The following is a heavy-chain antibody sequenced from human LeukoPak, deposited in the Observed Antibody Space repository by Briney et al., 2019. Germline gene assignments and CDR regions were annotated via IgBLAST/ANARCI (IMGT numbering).Heavy chain of an antibody. D-gene: IGHD3-3*01. CDR2: ISYDGSNK. Sequence: GGSLRVSCAASGFTFSSDAMHCVRQAPGKGLEWVAVISYDGSNKYYADSVKGRFTISRDNSKNTLYLQMNSLRAEDTAVYYCAREVEAYDFAFDTWGQGTMVTVPS. V-gene: IGHV3-30*04. CDR1: GFTFSSDA. J-gene: IGHJ3*02. CDR3: AREVEAYDFAFDT.